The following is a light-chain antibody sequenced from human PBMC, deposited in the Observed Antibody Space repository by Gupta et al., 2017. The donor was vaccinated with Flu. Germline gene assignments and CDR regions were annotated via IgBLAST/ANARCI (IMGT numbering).Light chain of an antibody. J-gene: IGKJ1*01. CDR3: LQGTDWQT. Sequence: PVTLGRPAAISGRSSQSLVHSNGNTYLTWFQQRPGQSPRRLIYRVSNRDSGVPGRFSGSGSGTDFTLKISRVEAEDVGVYYCLQGTDWQTFGQGTKVEIK. CDR1: QSLVHSNGNTY. CDR2: RVS. V-gene: IGKV2-30*02.